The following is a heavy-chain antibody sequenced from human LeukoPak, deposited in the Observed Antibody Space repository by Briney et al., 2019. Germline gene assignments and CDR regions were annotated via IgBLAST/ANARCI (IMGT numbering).Heavy chain of an antibody. J-gene: IGHJ3*02. Sequence: SGTLCLTCTVSGGSISSYYWSWIRQPPGKGLEWFGYIYYSGSTNYNPSLKSRVTISVDTSKNQFSQKLSSVTAADTAVYYCARQVYYDSSDAFDIWGQRTMVTASS. D-gene: IGHD3-22*01. CDR2: IYYSGST. CDR1: GGSISSYY. V-gene: IGHV4-59*08. CDR3: ARQVYYDSSDAFDI.